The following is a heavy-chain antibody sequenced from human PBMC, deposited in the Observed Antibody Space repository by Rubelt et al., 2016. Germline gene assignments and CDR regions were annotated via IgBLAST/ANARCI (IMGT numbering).Heavy chain of an antibody. Sequence: LVESGGGLVQPGGSLRLSCAASGFTFSSYSMNWVRQAPGKGLEWVSYISSSSSTIYYADSVKGRFTISRDNAKNSLYLQMNSLRAEDTAVYYCARDHCSSTSCYSPFDYWGQGTLVTVSS. CDR2: ISSSSSTI. CDR3: ARDHCSSTSCYSPFDY. D-gene: IGHD2-2*02. CDR1: GFTFSSYS. J-gene: IGHJ4*02. V-gene: IGHV3-48*04.